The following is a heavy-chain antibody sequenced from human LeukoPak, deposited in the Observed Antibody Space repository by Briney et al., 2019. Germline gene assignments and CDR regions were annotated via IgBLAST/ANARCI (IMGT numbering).Heavy chain of an antibody. CDR3: ARADDYGNYSIDY. CDR2: IYTSGST. V-gene: IGHV4-61*02. CDR1: GGSISSGSYY. J-gene: IGHJ4*02. Sequence: PSETLSLTCTVSGGSISSGSYYWSWIRQPAGKGLEWIGCIYTSGSTNYNPSLKSRVTISVDTSKNQFSLKLSSVTAADTAVYYCARADDYGNYSIDYWGQGTLVTVSS. D-gene: IGHD4-11*01.